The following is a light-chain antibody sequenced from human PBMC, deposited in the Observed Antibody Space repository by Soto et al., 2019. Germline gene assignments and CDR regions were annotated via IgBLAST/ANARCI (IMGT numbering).Light chain of an antibody. CDR2: SAS. J-gene: IGKJ1*01. CDR1: QSVSSS. Sequence: EIMMTQSPATLSVSPGERATLSCRASQSVSSSVAWYQQKSGQAPRLLIYSASSRATGVPVRFSGSGSGTDFTLTITSLQSEDFGVYYCQQYKDWPTTFGQGTKVEI. CDR3: QQYKDWPTT. V-gene: IGKV3-15*01.